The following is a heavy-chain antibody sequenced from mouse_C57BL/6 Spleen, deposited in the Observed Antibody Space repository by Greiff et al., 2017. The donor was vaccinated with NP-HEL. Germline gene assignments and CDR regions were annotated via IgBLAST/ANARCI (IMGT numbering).Heavy chain of an antibody. J-gene: IGHJ4*01. Sequence: VQLQQPGTELVKPGASVKLSCKASGYTFTSYWMHWVKQRPGQGLEWIGNINPSNGGTNYNEKFKSKATLTVDKSSSTAYMQLSSLTSEDSAVYYCARADRDEGYAMDYWGQGTSVTVSS. CDR2: INPSNGGT. CDR3: ARADRDEGYAMDY. CDR1: GYTFTSYW. V-gene: IGHV1-53*01. D-gene: IGHD3-3*01.